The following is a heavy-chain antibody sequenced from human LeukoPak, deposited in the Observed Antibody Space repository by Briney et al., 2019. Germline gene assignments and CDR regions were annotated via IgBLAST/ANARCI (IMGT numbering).Heavy chain of an antibody. D-gene: IGHD1-14*01. Sequence: GGSLRLSCAASGFTFSSYSMNWVRQAPGKGLEWVSSISSSSSYIYYADSVKGRFTISRDNAKNSLYLQMNSLRAEDTAVYYCARDRPRTWAFDIWGQGTMVTVSS. CDR1: GFTFSSYS. J-gene: IGHJ3*02. CDR3: ARDRPRTWAFDI. CDR2: ISSSSSYI. V-gene: IGHV3-21*01.